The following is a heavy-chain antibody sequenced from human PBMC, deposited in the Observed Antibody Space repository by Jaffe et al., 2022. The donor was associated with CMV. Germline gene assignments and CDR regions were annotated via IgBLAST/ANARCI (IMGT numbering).Heavy chain of an antibody. J-gene: IGHJ4*02. CDR2: IDRDGITR. V-gene: IGHV3-74*02. D-gene: IGHD1-1*01. CDR1: GFILSSYW. Sequence: EVQLVESGGGLVQPGGSLRLSCAASGFILSSYWMHWVRQVPGKGLVWVSRIDRDGITRNYADSVKGRFTISRDNAKNTLFLQLSSLTAEDTAVYYCGRAYAGYGAIDYWGQGTLVTVSS. CDR3: GRAYAGYGAIDY.